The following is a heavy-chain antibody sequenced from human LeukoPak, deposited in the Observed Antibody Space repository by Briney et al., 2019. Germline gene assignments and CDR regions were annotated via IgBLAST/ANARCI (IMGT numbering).Heavy chain of an antibody. D-gene: IGHD2-2*02. CDR1: GFTFSSYA. J-gene: IGHJ4*02. Sequence: PGGSLRLSCAASGFTFSSYAMSWVRQAPGKGLEWVSAISGSGGSTYYADSVKGRFTISRDSSKNTLYLQMNSLRAEDTAVYYCAKGMRRYCSSTSCYRFDYWGQGTLVTVSS. CDR2: ISGSGGST. V-gene: IGHV3-23*01. CDR3: AKGMRRYCSSTSCYRFDY.